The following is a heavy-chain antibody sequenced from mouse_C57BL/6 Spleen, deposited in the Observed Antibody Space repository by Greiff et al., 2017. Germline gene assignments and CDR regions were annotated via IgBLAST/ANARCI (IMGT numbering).Heavy chain of an antibody. CDR3: ARQGWDEHYYAMEY. D-gene: IGHD3-3*01. J-gene: IGHJ4*01. CDR1: GFTFSDYY. Sequence: DVKLVESEGGLVQPGSSMKLSCTASGFTFSDYYMAWVRQVPEKGLEWVANINYDGSSTYYLDSLKSRFIITRDNAKNILYLQMSSLKSEDTATYYCARQGWDEHYYAMEYWGQGTSVTVSS. V-gene: IGHV5-16*01. CDR2: INYDGSST.